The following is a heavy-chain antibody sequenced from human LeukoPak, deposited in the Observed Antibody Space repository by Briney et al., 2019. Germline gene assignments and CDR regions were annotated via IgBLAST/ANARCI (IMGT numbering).Heavy chain of an antibody. CDR3: ARIADSSGYLYYYYYYGMDV. Sequence: ASVKVSCKASGYTFTSYGISWVRQAPGQGLEWMGWISAYNGNTNYAQKLQGRVTMTTDTSTSTAYMELRSLGSDDTAVYYCARIADSSGYLYYYYYYGMDVWGQGTTVTVSS. CDR1: GYTFTSYG. V-gene: IGHV1-18*01. J-gene: IGHJ6*02. D-gene: IGHD3-22*01. CDR2: ISAYNGNT.